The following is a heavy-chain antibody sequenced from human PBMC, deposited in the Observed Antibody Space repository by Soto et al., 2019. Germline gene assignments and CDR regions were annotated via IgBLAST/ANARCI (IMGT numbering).Heavy chain of an antibody. CDR3: ARVAPPQDY. CDR1: GFTFSDYY. V-gene: IGHV3-11*05. Sequence: VGSLRLSCAASGFTFSDYYMSWIRQAPGKGLEWVSYISSSRSYTNYADSVKGRFTISRDNAKNSLYLQMNSLRAEDTAVYYCARVAPPQDYWGQGTLVTVSS. CDR2: ISSSRSYT. J-gene: IGHJ4*02.